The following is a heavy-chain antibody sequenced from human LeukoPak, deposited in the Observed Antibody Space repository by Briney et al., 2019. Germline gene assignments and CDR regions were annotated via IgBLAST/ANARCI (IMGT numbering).Heavy chain of an antibody. J-gene: IGHJ3*02. CDR1: GGSISSYY. CDR2: IYYSGST. CDR3: ARGLGYASAFDI. V-gene: IGHV4-59*01. D-gene: IGHD1-1*01. Sequence: SETLSLTCTVSGGSISSYYWSWIRQPPGKGLEWIGYIYYSGSTNYNPSLKSRVTISVDTSKNQFSLKLSSVTAADTAVYYCARGLGYASAFDIWGQGTMVTVSS.